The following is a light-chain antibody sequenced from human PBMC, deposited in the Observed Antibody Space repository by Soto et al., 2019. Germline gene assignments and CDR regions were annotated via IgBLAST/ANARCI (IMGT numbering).Light chain of an antibody. V-gene: IGKV1-16*01. J-gene: IGKJ1*01. CDR1: LTIGHS. CDR2: DAS. Sequence: EIQMTQSPSSLSAAVGDRVTITCRASLTIGHSLSWFQQKAGKAPQLLISDASSLQSGVPSRFSGSGSGTEFALTISSLRPEDFATYYCQQYSDYSSFGHGTKVDI. CDR3: QQYSDYSS.